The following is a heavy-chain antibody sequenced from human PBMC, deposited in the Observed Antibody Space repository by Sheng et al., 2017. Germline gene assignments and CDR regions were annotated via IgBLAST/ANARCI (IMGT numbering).Heavy chain of an antibody. Sequence: QVQLQQWGAGLLKPSETLSLTCAVYGGSFSDYYWSWIRQPPGNGLEWIGEINHGGSTDYNPSLKSRVTISVDTSKNQFSLKLSSVTAADTAVYYCARRTRVGYFMDVWGQGTTVTVSS. V-gene: IGHV4-34*01. CDR2: INHGGST. CDR1: GGSFSDYY. J-gene: IGHJ6*03. CDR3: ARRTRVGYFMDV.